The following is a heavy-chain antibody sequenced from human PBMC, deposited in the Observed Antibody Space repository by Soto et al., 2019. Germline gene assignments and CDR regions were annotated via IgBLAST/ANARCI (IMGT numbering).Heavy chain of an antibody. Sequence: SETLSLTCTVSRGSMSSYYWTWIRQPAGKGLEWIGRIYTGGGTNYNPSLKSRVTILVDTSKRQFSLRLSSVTAADTAAYFCARGAAAGVDYGMDVWGQGTTVTVSS. V-gene: IGHV4-4*07. CDR3: ARGAAAGVDYGMDV. D-gene: IGHD6-13*01. CDR2: IYTGGGT. J-gene: IGHJ6*02. CDR1: RGSMSSYY.